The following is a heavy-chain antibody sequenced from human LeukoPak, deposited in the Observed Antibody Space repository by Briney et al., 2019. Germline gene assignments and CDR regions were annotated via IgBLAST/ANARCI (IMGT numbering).Heavy chain of an antibody. D-gene: IGHD5-24*01. CDR2: IYYSGST. Sequence: SETLSLTCAVYGGSFSSHYWSWIRQPPGKGLEWIGYIYYSGSTNYNPSLKSRVTISVDTSKNQFSLKLSSVTAADTAVYYCARGTLVEMATITYFDYWGQGTLVTVSS. CDR3: ARGTLVEMATITYFDY. CDR1: GGSFSSHY. V-gene: IGHV4-59*11. J-gene: IGHJ4*02.